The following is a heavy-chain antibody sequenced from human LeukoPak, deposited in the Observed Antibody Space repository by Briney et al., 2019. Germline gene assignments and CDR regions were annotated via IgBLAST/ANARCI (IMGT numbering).Heavy chain of an antibody. CDR3: ARVGYIDEGIDY. CDR1: GFTFSSYW. V-gene: IGHV3-7*03. Sequence: GGSLRLSCEASGFTFSSYWMSWVRQAPGKGLEWVANIKTDGSEKYYVDSVKGRFTISRDNAKNSLYLQMNSLRAEDTAVYYCARVGYIDEGIDYWGQGTLVTVSS. J-gene: IGHJ4*02. D-gene: IGHD5-24*01. CDR2: IKTDGSEK.